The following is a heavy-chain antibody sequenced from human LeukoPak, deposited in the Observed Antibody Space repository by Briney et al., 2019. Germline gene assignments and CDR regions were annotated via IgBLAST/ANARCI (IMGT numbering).Heavy chain of an antibody. CDR2: IYINGNT. V-gene: IGHV4-61*02. CDR3: AGAFDY. CDR1: GGSITSGSCY. Sequence: SETLSLTCTVSGGSITSGSCYWTWIRQSAGKGLEWIGRIYINGNTNYNPSLKGRVTISVDTSKNQFSLKLSSVTAADTAVYYCAGAFDYWGQGTLVTVSS. J-gene: IGHJ4*02.